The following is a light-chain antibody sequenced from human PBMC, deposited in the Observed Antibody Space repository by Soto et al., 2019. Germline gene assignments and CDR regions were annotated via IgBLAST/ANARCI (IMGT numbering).Light chain of an antibody. CDR2: DAY. CDR3: QQYNSYSLT. J-gene: IGKJ4*01. V-gene: IGKV1-5*01. Sequence: DIQMTQSPSILSASVGDRVTITCRASQLISSRLAWYQQKPGKAPKLLIYDAYNLESGVPSRFSGSGSGTEFTLTISSLQPDDFATYCCQQYNSYSLTFGGGTKGEIK. CDR1: QLISSR.